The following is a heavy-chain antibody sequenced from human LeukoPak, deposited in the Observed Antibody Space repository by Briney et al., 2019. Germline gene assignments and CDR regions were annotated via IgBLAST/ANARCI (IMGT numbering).Heavy chain of an antibody. Sequence: PETLSLTCTVSGGSISSYYWSWIRQPPGKGLEWIGYIYYSGSTNYNPSLKSRVTISVDTSKNQFSLKLSPVTAADTAVYYCARRGYGDYVDYWGQGTLVTVSS. V-gene: IGHV4-59*08. D-gene: IGHD4-17*01. CDR3: ARRGYGDYVDY. J-gene: IGHJ4*02. CDR2: IYYSGST. CDR1: GGSISSYY.